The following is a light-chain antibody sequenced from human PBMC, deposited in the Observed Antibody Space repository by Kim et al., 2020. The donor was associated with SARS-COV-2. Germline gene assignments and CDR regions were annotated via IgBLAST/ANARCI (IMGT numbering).Light chain of an antibody. V-gene: IGLV3-19*01. CDR1: NLRRYF. CDR3: NSRDTSGIHVV. Sequence: ALGQTARITCQGDNLRRYFAGWYQKKPGQAPLFLIYYRNKRASGIPERFTGSSSGNTASLTITGAQAEDEADYYCNSRDTSGIHVVFGGGTKVTVL. CDR2: YRN. J-gene: IGLJ2*01.